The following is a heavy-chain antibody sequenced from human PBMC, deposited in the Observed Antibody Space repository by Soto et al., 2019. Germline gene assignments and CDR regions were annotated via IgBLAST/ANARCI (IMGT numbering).Heavy chain of an antibody. CDR1: GGSASSSSYY. D-gene: IGHD3-22*01. CDR2: VYYSGST. V-gene: IGHV4-39*02. CDR3: AREYYYDSSGYYERLFDY. J-gene: IGHJ4*02. Sequence: SETLSLTCTVSGGSASSSSYYWGWVRQPPGKGLEWIGSVYYSGSTYYNPSLESRVTISVDKSKNQFSLKLMSLSAADTAVYYCAREYYYDSSGYYERLFDYWGQGTLVTVSS.